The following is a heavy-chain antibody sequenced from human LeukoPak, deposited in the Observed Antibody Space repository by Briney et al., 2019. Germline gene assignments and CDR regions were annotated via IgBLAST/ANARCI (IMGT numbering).Heavy chain of an antibody. Sequence: GESLKISCKGSGYIFTSYWIGWVRQMPGKGLEWMGIIYPGDSDTRYSPSFQGQVTISADKSISTAYLQWSSLKASDTAMYYCARRIVASGSGSHGENWFDPWGQGTLVTVSS. D-gene: IGHD5-12*01. J-gene: IGHJ5*02. CDR1: GYIFTSYW. V-gene: IGHV5-51*01. CDR2: IYPGDSDT. CDR3: ARRIVASGSGSHGENWFDP.